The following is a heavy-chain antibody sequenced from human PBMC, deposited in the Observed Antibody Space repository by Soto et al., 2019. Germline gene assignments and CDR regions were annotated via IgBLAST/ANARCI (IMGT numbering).Heavy chain of an antibody. CDR3: ARNDILAVMDV. CDR1: GGSISSGGYY. D-gene: IGHD3-9*01. V-gene: IGHV4-31*03. CDR2: IYYSGST. J-gene: IGHJ6*02. Sequence: PSETLSLTCTVSGGSISSGGYYWSWIRQHPGKGLEWIGYIYYSGSTYYNPSLKSRVTISVDTSKNQFSLKLSSVTAADTAVYYCARNDILAVMDVWGQGTTVTVSS.